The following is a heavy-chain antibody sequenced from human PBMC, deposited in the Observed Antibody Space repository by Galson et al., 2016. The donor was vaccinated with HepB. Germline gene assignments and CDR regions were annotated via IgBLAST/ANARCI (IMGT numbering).Heavy chain of an antibody. CDR1: GGSFSGYH. D-gene: IGHD2-21*02. CDR2: INHSGSS. V-gene: IGHV4-34*01. J-gene: IGHJ6*02. Sequence: ETLSLTCAVYGGSFSGYHWSWIRQTPGKGLEWIGEINHSGSSNYNPFLKSRVTISVDTTKSQLSLKLSSVTAADTGVCYCARGRRGYCGADCYSIGFSYYYGMDVWGQGTTVTVS. CDR3: ARGRRGYCGADCYSIGFSYYYGMDV.